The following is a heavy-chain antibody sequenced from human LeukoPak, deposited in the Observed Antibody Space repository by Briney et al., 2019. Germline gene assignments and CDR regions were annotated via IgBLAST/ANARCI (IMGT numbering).Heavy chain of an antibody. D-gene: IGHD3-3*02. CDR3: ARKGPLLAVYYFDY. Sequence: PSQTLSLTCTVSGISISSGDYYWSWLRQPPGKGLEWIGSIYYSGSTYYNPSLKSRVTISVDTSKNQFSLKLSSVTAADTAVYYCARKGPLLAVYYFDYWGQGTLVTVSS. J-gene: IGHJ4*02. V-gene: IGHV4-39*07. CDR1: GISISSGDYY. CDR2: IYYSGST.